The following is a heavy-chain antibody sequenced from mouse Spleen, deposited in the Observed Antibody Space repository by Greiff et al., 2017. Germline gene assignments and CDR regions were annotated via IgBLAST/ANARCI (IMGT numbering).Heavy chain of an antibody. CDR1: GYTFTSYW. CDR2: IDPSDSYT. CDR3: ARWGTTGEDY. J-gene: IGHJ2*01. Sequence: VKLQQPGAELVMPGASVKLSCKASGYTFTSYWMHWVKQRPGQGLEWIGEIDPSDSYTNYNQKFKGKATLTVDKSSSTAYMQLSSLTSEDSAVYYCARWGTTGEDYWGQGTTLTVSS. V-gene: IGHV1-69*01. D-gene: IGHD1-1*01.